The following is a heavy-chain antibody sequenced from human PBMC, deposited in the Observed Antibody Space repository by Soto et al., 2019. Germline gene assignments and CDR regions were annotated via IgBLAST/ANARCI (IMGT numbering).Heavy chain of an antibody. Sequence: ASGKVSCKVSGYTLTELSMHWVRQSPGKGLEWMGGFDPEDGETIYAQKFQGRVTMTEDTSTDTAYMELSSLRSEDTAVYYCATKATSSSPPDPWGQGTLVTVSS. J-gene: IGHJ5*02. CDR1: GYTLTELS. CDR2: FDPEDGET. CDR3: ATKATSSSPPDP. V-gene: IGHV1-24*01. D-gene: IGHD2-2*01.